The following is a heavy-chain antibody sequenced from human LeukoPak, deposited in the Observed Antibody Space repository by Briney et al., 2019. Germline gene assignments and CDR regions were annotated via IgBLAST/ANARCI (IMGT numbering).Heavy chain of an antibody. J-gene: IGHJ3*02. CDR1: GYTFTGYY. CDR3: ARAVYSYGLDAFDI. CDR2: INPNSGGT. V-gene: IGHV1-2*02. D-gene: IGHD5-18*01. Sequence: ASVKVSCKASGYTFTGYYMHWVRQAPGQGLEWMGWINPNSGGTNYAQKFQGRVTMTRDTSISTAYMELSRLRSDDTAVYYCARAVYSYGLDAFDIWGQGQWSPSLQ.